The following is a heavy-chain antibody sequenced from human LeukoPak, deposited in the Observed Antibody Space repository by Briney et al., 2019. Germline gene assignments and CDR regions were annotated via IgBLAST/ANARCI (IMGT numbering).Heavy chain of an antibody. Sequence: GESLKISCKGSGYLFTNYWISWVRQMPGKGLEWMGRIDPSDSYTNYSPSFQGHVTISADTSIGTAYLQWSSLKASDTAMYYCVRQGTHIAAAGIDYWGQGTLVTVSS. D-gene: IGHD6-13*01. CDR1: GYLFTNYW. J-gene: IGHJ4*02. V-gene: IGHV5-10-1*01. CDR2: IDPSDSYT. CDR3: VRQGTHIAAAGIDY.